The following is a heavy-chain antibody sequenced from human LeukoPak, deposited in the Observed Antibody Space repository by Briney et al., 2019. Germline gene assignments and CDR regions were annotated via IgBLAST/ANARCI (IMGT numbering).Heavy chain of an antibody. Sequence: GGSLRLSCAASGFTFSSYAMSWVRQAPGKGLEWVSYISSSGSTIYYADSVKGRFTISRDNAKNSLYLQMNSLRAEDTAVYYCARDNQDSEGDYWGQGTLVTVSS. V-gene: IGHV3-48*04. D-gene: IGHD1-14*01. J-gene: IGHJ4*02. CDR3: ARDNQDSEGDY. CDR2: ISSSGSTI. CDR1: GFTFSSYA.